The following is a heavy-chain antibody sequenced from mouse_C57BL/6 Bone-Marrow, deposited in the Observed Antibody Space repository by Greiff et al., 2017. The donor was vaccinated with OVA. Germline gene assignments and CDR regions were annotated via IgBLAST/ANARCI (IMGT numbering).Heavy chain of an antibody. CDR1: GFNIKDDY. Sequence: VQLQQSGAELVRPGASVTLSCTASGFNIKDDYMHWVKQRPEQGLEWIGRIDPENGDTEYASKFQGKATITADTSSNTAYLQLSSLTSEDTAVYYCTTRWLLRNYAMDYWGQGTSVTVSS. J-gene: IGHJ4*01. D-gene: IGHD2-3*01. CDR2: IDPENGDT. CDR3: TTRWLLRNYAMDY. V-gene: IGHV14-4*01.